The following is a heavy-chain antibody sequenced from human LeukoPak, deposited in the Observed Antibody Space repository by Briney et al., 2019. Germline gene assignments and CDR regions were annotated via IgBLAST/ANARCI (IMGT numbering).Heavy chain of an antibody. Sequence: SETLSLTCAVYGGSFSGYYWSWIRKPPEKGREGIGEIKHSGSTNYNPSLKSRVTISVDTSKNQFSLKLSSVTAADTAVYYCARESLEVRGSHIYYYSMDVWGQGTTVTVSS. V-gene: IGHV4-34*01. D-gene: IGHD2-21*01. CDR3: ARESLEVRGSHIYYYSMDV. J-gene: IGHJ6*02. CDR2: IKHSGST. CDR1: GGSFSGYY.